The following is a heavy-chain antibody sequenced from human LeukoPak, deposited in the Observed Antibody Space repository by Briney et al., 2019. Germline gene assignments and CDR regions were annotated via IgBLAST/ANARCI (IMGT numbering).Heavy chain of an antibody. CDR2: ISGSGGST. J-gene: IGHJ4*02. CDR1: GFTFSSYA. D-gene: IGHD2-21*02. V-gene: IGHV3-23*01. Sequence: GGSLRLSCAASGFTFSSYAMSWVRQAPGKGLEWVSAISGSGGSTYYADSVKGRFTISRDNSKNTLYLQMNSLRAEDTAVYYCAKGPYCGGDCYTALDYWGQGIPVTVSS. CDR3: AKGPYCGGDCYTALDY.